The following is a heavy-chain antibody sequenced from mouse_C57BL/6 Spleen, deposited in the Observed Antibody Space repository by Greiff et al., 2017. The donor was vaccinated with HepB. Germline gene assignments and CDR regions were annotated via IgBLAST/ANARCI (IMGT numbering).Heavy chain of an antibody. V-gene: IGHV5-4*03. CDR3: ASHHTKDYFDY. D-gene: IGHD5-1-1*01. J-gene: IGHJ2*01. CDR1: GFTFSSYA. Sequence: EVMLVESGGGLVKPGGSLKLSCAASGFTFSSYAMSWVRQTPEKRLEWVATISDGGSYTYYPDNVKGRFTISRDNAKNNLYLQISHLKSEDTAMYYCASHHTKDYFDYWGQGTTLTVSS. CDR2: ISDGGSYT.